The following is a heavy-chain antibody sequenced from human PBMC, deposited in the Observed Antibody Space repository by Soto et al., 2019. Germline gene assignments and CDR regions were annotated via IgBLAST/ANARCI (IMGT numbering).Heavy chain of an antibody. CDR3: TTDRGYSGYGLYYYGMDV. J-gene: IGHJ6*02. CDR2: IKSKTDGGTT. CDR1: GFTFSNAW. D-gene: IGHD5-12*01. Sequence: PGGSLRLSCAASGFTFSNAWMNWVRQAPGKGLEWVGRIKSKTDGGTTDYAAPVKGRFTISRDDSKNTLYLQMNSLKTEDTAVYYCTTDRGYSGYGLYYYGMDVWGQGTTVTVSS. V-gene: IGHV3-15*07.